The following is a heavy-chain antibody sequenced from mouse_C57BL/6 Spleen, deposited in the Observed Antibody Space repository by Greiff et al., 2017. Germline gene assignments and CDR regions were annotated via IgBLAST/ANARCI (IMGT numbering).Heavy chain of an antibody. Sequence: VQLQQSDAELVKPGASVKMSCKVSGYTFTDHTIHWMKQRPEQGLEWIGYIYPRDGSTKYNQKFKDKATLTADKSSSTAYMQLNLLTSKDSAVYYCASSLYDDYDESSLDYWGPGTSVTVSS. CDR3: ASSLYDDYDESSLDY. J-gene: IGHJ4*01. V-gene: IGHV1-78*01. CDR2: IYPRDGST. CDR1: GYTFTDHT. D-gene: IGHD2-4*01.